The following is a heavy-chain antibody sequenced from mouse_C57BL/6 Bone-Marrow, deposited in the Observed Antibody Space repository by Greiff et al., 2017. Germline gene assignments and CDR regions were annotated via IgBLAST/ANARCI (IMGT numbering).Heavy chain of an antibody. D-gene: IGHD2-3*01. CDR3: ARSRIYDGYYAWFAY. Sequence: QVQLKQPGAELVKPGASVKLSCKASGYTFTSYWMHWVKQRPGQGLEWIGMIHPNSGSTNYNEKFKSKATLTVDKSSSTAYMQLSSLTSEDSAVYYCARSRIYDGYYAWFAYGGQGTLVTVSA. V-gene: IGHV1-64*01. CDR2: IHPNSGST. CDR1: GYTFTSYW. J-gene: IGHJ3*01.